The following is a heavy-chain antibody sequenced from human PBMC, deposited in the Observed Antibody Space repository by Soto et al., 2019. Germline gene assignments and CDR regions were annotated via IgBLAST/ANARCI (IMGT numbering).Heavy chain of an antibody. D-gene: IGHD1-20*01. CDR3: TRRYNWNDYYFDP. CDR2: SYYSGTS. J-gene: IGHJ5*02. Sequence: KSSETLSLTCTVSGDSITRSNFYWGWIRQPPGKGLEWLGSSYYSGTSYFNPALKGRVTISVDTSTNQFSLRLTSVTAADTAVYYCTRRYNWNDYYFDPWGQGTLVTVSS. CDR1: GDSITRSNFY. V-gene: IGHV4-39*01.